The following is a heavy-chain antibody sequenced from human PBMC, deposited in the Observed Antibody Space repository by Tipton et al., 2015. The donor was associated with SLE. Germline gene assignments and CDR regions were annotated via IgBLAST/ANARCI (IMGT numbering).Heavy chain of an antibody. D-gene: IGHD3-10*01. V-gene: IGHV4-34*01. CDR3: ARLALQGVNAFDI. CDR2: IHHSGST. J-gene: IGHJ3*02. CDR1: GGSISGYY. Sequence: TLSLTCTVSGGSISGYYWSWIRQPPGKGLEWVAEIHHSGSTNYNPSLKSRVTISIDTSKSHFSLRLTSVTAADTAVYYCARLALQGVNAFDIWGLGTMVTVSS.